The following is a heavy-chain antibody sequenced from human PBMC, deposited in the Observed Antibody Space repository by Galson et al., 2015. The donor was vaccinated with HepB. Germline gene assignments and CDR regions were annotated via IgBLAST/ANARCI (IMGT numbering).Heavy chain of an antibody. J-gene: IGHJ4*02. CDR2: IGDSGGST. Sequence: SLRLSCAASGFTFSSYSMNWVRQAPGKGLEWVSSIGDSGGSTYFADSVKGRFTISRDNSKNTLYLQLNSLRADDTALYYCAKSAGPIDHWGQGTLVTVSS. CDR3: AKSAGPIDH. V-gene: IGHV3-23*01. CDR1: GFTFSSYS.